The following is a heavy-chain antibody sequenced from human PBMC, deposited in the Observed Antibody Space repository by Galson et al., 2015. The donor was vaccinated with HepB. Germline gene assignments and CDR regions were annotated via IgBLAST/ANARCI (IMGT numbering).Heavy chain of an antibody. D-gene: IGHD3-22*01. V-gene: IGHV2-5*02. CDR2: TYWDGDK. Sequence: PALVKPTQTLTLTCTFSGFSLSTSGVGVGWIRQPPGKALEWLAITYWDGDKRYRPSLKSRLTITKDTSKNQVVLTMTDMDPVDTATYYCAHFLGLVGYDSSGFYRGVDYFDDWGQGTLVTVSS. J-gene: IGHJ4*02. CDR1: GFSLSTSGVG. CDR3: AHFLGLVGYDSSGFYRGVDYFDD.